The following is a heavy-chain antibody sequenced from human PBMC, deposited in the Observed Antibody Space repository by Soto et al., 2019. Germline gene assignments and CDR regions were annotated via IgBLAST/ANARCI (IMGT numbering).Heavy chain of an antibody. CDR3: ARGTPYGTSGPRIAVACTRFDY. CDR2: INPNSGGK. D-gene: IGHD6-19*01. CDR1: GYTFTGYY. Sequence: QVQLVQSGAEVKKPGASVKVSCKASGYTFTGYYMHWVRQAPGQGLEWIGWINPNSGGKNYAQKLQGRVTMTRDTSIITAYRELGRVRSDDTSVYYCARGTPYGTSGPRIAVACTRFDYWGQGTLVTDSS. V-gene: IGHV1-2*02. J-gene: IGHJ4*02.